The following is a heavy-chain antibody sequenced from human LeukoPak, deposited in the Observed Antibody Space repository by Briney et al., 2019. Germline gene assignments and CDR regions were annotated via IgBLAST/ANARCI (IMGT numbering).Heavy chain of an antibody. CDR3: AGLVGRYSSGLYYYYFDY. Sequence: SETLSLTCAVSGDSINSPDLWSWVRQPPGKGLGWIGEMYLSGTTHSNPSVKSRVTISIDKSKNQFFLNLSSVTAADTAVYYCAGLVGRYSSGLYYYYFDYWGQGTLVTVSS. CDR2: MYLSGTT. D-gene: IGHD3-22*01. CDR1: GDSINSPDL. V-gene: IGHV4-4*02. J-gene: IGHJ4*02.